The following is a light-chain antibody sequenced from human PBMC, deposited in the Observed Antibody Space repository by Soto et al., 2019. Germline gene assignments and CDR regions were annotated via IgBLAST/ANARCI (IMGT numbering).Light chain of an antibody. CDR3: QQYNNWPWT. Sequence: EIVMTQSPATLSVSPGERATLSCRASQSVSSNLSWYQQKPGQAPRLLIYGATTRATGIPARFSGSGSGTEFTLTISSLQYEDFAVYYCQQYNNWPWTFGQGTKVEI. J-gene: IGKJ1*01. CDR1: QSVSSN. CDR2: GAT. V-gene: IGKV3-15*01.